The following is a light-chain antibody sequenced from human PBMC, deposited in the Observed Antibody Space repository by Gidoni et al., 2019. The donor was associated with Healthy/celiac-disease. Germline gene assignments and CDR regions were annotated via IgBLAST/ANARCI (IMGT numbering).Light chain of an antibody. J-gene: IGKJ4*01. CDR2: GAS. CDR1: QSVSSN. Sequence: EIVMTQYPATLSVSPGERATLSCRASQSVSSNLAWYQQKPGQAPRLLIYGASTRATGIPARFSGSGSGTEFTLTISSLQSEDFAVYYCQQYNNWPLTCXGXTKVEIK. CDR3: QQYNNWPLT. V-gene: IGKV3-15*01.